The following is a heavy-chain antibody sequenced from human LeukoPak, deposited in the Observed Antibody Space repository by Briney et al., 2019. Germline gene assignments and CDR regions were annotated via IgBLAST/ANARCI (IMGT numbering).Heavy chain of an antibody. D-gene: IGHD1-7*01. CDR2: ISGGGTSS. CDR3: ARGGINGNYHFDY. J-gene: IGHJ4*02. V-gene: IGHV3-23*01. Sequence: GGSLRLSCAASGFTFTNYAMNWVRQAPGKGLEWVSGISGGGTSSYYADSVKGRFTISRDNSKNTLYLQMNSLRAEDTAVYYCARGGINGNYHFDYWGQGTLVTVSS. CDR1: GFTFTNYA.